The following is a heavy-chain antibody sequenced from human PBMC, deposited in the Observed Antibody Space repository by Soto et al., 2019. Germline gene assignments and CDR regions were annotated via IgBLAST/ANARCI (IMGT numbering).Heavy chain of an antibody. CDR2: SYYRGST. CDR3: ATADGFLVVTPSFEY. D-gene: IGHD3-22*01. Sequence: QLQLQESGPGLVKPSETLSLTCTVSGDSISSGSHYWGWIRQSPGKHLEWIGSSYYRGSTHYNPSLKPRVTISVDTSKNPDSLKVYSVTAADTAVYYWATADGFLVVTPSFEYCGQGILVTVSS. V-gene: IGHV4-39*02. J-gene: IGHJ4*02. CDR1: GDSISSGSHY.